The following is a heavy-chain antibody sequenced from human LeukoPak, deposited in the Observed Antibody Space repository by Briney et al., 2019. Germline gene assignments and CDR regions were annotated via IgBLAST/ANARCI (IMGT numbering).Heavy chain of an antibody. J-gene: IGHJ5*02. CDR1: GGSFSGYY. V-gene: IGHV4-34*01. D-gene: IGHD3-10*01. Sequence: PSETLSLTCAVSGGSFSGYYWSWIRQPPGKGLEWIGEINYSGSTNYNPSLKSRVTISVGTSKNQFSLKLSSVTAADTAVYYCARVRSRGLITMVRGVKGWFDPWGQGTLVTVSS. CDR2: INYSGST. CDR3: ARVRSRGLITMVRGVKGWFDP.